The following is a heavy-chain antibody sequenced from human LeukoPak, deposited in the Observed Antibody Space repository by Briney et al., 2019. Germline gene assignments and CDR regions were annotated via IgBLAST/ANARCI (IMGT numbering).Heavy chain of an antibody. D-gene: IGHD3-22*01. CDR3: ARGGNYDRSPDY. Sequence: ASVKVSCKASGYTFTGNYLNWVRQAPGQGLEWMGRINPSSGGANYGQKFQGRVTMTRDTSITTAYMELRRLTSADTAVYYCARGGNYDRSPDYWGQGTLVTVSS. V-gene: IGHV1-2*06. CDR2: INPSSGGA. CDR1: GYTFTGNY. J-gene: IGHJ4*02.